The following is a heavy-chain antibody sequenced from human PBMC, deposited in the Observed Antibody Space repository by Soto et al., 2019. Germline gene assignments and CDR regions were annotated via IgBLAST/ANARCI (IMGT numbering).Heavy chain of an antibody. D-gene: IGHD2-2*01. CDR3: AELDIVVVPAAIP. CDR2: ISSSGSTI. V-gene: IGHV3-48*03. CDR1: GFTFSSYE. J-gene: IGHJ5*02. Sequence: GGSLRLSCAASGFTFSSYEMNWVRQAPGKGLEWVSYISSSGSTIYYADSVKGRFTISRDNAKNSLYLQMNSLRAEDTAVYYCAELDIVVVPAAIPWGQGTLVTV.